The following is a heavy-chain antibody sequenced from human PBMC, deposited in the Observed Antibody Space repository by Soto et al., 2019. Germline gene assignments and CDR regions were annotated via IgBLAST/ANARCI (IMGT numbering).Heavy chain of an antibody. Sequence: PSETLSLTCTVSGGSLTSYYWSWTRQPAGKGLEWIGRIYASGTTDYSPSLKSRVTMSVDTSKNQFSLNLNSVTGADTAVYYCARDTFGSTRSGSDSWGQGTLVTVSS. D-gene: IGHD6-13*01. J-gene: IGHJ5*01. CDR3: ARDTFGSTRSGSDS. CDR1: GGSLTSYY. V-gene: IGHV4-4*07. CDR2: IYASGTT.